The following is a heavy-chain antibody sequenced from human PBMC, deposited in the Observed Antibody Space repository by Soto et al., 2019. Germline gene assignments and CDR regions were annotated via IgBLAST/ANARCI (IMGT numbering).Heavy chain of an antibody. J-gene: IGHJ3*02. V-gene: IGHV3-23*01. Sequence: VPLLESGGGLVQPGGSLRLSCAASGFTFSSYAMSWVRQAPGKGLEWVSAISGSGGSTYYADSVKGRFTISQDNSKNTLYLQMNSLRAEDTAVYYCAKSGSLVVPAAMFAFDIWGQGTMVTVSS. CDR3: AKSGSLVVPAAMFAFDI. CDR1: GFTFSSYA. CDR2: ISGSGGST. D-gene: IGHD2-2*01.